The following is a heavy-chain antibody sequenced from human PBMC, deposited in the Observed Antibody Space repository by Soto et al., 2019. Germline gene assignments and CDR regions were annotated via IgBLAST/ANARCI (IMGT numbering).Heavy chain of an antibody. CDR3: ARQSTHDYSNYDY. D-gene: IGHD4-4*01. CDR1: GYTFTGYY. CDR2: INPNSGGT. J-gene: IGHJ4*02. Sequence: ASVKVSCKASGYTFTGYYMHWVRQAPGQGLEWVGWINPNSGGTNYAQKFQGRVTMTRDTSISTAYMELSRLRSDDTAVYYCARQSTHDYSNYDYWGQGTLVTVSS. V-gene: IGHV1-2*02.